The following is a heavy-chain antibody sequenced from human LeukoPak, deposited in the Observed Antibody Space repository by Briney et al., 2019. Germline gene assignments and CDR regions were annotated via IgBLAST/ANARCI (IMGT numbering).Heavy chain of an antibody. CDR2: IYYSDTS. V-gene: IGHV4-30-4*07. CDR1: GASISSGGYS. D-gene: IGHD5-12*01. J-gene: IGHJ4*02. Sequence: PSQTLSLTYAVSGASISSGGYSWSWIRQPPGKGLEWIAYIYYSDTSYYNPPLKSRVTTSVDTSKNQFSLNLNSVTAADTAVYYCASHSGGYAYWGQGTLVTVSS. CDR3: ASHSGGYAY.